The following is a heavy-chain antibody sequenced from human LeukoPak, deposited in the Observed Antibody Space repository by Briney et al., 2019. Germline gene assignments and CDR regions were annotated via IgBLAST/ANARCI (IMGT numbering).Heavy chain of an antibody. V-gene: IGHV3-30*18. CDR3: AKDHVLLWFGELVGYMDV. CDR1: GFIFSSYG. CDR2: ISYDGSNK. Sequence: GGSLRLSCAASGFIFSSYGMHWVRQAPGKGLEWVAVISYDGSNKYYADSVKGRFTISRDNSKNTLYLQMNSLRAEDTAVYYCAKDHVLLWFGELVGYMDVWGKGTTVTVSS. D-gene: IGHD3-10*01. J-gene: IGHJ6*03.